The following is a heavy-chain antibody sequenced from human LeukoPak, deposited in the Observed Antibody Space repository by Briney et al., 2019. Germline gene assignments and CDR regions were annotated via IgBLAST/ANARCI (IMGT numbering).Heavy chain of an antibody. CDR2: IYYRGNT. Sequence: SETPSLTCTVSGGSISSSSYYWGRIRQPPGKGLEWIGSIYYRGNTYYNPSLKSRVTISVDTTKNHFSLKLSSVTAANTAVYYCARHLIVFGSSGWQGAEYVQHCGQSILIIVSS. CDR3: ARHLIVFGSSGWQGAEYVQH. CDR1: GGSISSSSYY. D-gene: IGHD6-19*01. J-gene: IGHJ1*01. V-gene: IGHV4-39*01.